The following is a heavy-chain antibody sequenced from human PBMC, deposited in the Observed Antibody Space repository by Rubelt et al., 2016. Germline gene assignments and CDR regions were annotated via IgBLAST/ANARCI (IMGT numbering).Heavy chain of an antibody. CDR2: ISGSGGST. J-gene: IGHJ4*02. D-gene: IGHD4-11*01. V-gene: IGHV3-23*04. Sequence: EVQLVESGGGVVQPGGSLRLSCVASGFAFNDHYINWVRQAPGKGLEWVSAISGSGGSTYYADSVKGRFTISRDNAKNSLYLQMGSLRAEDTAVYYCARGYLSNSFDYWGQGTLVTVSS. CDR3: ARGYLSNSFDY. CDR1: GFAFNDHY.